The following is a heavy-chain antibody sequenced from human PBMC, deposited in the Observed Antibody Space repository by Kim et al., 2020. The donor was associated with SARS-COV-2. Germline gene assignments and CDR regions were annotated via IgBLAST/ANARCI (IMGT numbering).Heavy chain of an antibody. Sequence: GGSLRLSCAASGFTFDDYAMHWVRQAPGKGLEWVSGISWNSGSIGYADSVKGRFTISRDNAKNSLYLQMNSLRAEVTALYYCAKSPSSSSSLGYFDYWGQGTLVTVSS. CDR3: AKSPSSSSSLGYFDY. J-gene: IGHJ4*02. CDR1: GFTFDDYA. V-gene: IGHV3-9*01. D-gene: IGHD6-6*01. CDR2: ISWNSGSI.